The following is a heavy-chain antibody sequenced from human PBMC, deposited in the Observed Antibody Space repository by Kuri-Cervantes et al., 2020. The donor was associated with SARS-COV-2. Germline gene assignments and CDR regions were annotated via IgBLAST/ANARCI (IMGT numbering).Heavy chain of an antibody. CDR2: IIPILGIA. J-gene: IGHJ5*02. Sequence: SVKVSCKASGGTFSSYAISWVRQAPGQGLEWMGGIIPILGIANYAQKFQGRVTITADKSTSTAYMELSSLRSEDTAVYYCARTVAGILTFDPWGQGTLVTVSS. CDR1: GGTFSSYA. D-gene: IGHD6-19*01. V-gene: IGHV1-69*10. CDR3: ARTVAGILTFDP.